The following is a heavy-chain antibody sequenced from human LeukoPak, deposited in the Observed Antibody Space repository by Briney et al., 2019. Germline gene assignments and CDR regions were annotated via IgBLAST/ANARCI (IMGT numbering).Heavy chain of an antibody. V-gene: IGHV3-23*01. CDR3: AGYCSGGNCYSGLY. J-gene: IGHJ4*02. Sequence: PGGSLRLSCAASGFAFSSYAMSWVRQAPGKGLEWVSTISRSGDSTYYADSVKGRFTISRDSSKSTLYLQMNSLRAEDTAVYYCAGYCSGGNCYSGLYWGQGTLVTVSS. CDR2: ISRSGDST. CDR1: GFAFSSYA. D-gene: IGHD2-15*01.